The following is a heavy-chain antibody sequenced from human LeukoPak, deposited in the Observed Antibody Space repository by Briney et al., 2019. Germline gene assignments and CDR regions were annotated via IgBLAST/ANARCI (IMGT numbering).Heavy chain of an antibody. D-gene: IGHD2-2*01. CDR2: ISGSGGST. Sequence: GGSLRLSCAASGLTFSSYAMSWVRQAPGKGLEWVSAISGSGGSTYYADSVKGRFTISRDNSKNTLYLQMNSLRAEDTAVYYCAKQGYCSSTSCYDWGGFSDYWGQGTLVTVSS. V-gene: IGHV3-23*01. J-gene: IGHJ4*02. CDR3: AKQGYCSSTSCYDWGGFSDY. CDR1: GLTFSSYA.